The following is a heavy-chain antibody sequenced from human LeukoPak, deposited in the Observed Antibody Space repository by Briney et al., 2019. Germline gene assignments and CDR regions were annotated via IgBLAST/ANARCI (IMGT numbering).Heavy chain of an antibody. V-gene: IGHV4-4*07. CDR2: IYNRGST. CDR1: GGSISSYY. Sequence: PSETLSLTCTVSGGSISSYYWSWIRQPAGKGLEWCVRIYNRGSTNYNPSLKSRVTMPVDTSKNQFSLKLSSVNAADTAVYYCARDIAVGGLDAFDLWGQGTMVTVSS. D-gene: IGHD6-19*01. CDR3: ARDIAVGGLDAFDL. J-gene: IGHJ3*01.